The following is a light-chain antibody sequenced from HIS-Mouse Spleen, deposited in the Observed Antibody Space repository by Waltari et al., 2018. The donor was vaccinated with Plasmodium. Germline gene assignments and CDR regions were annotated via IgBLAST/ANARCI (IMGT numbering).Light chain of an antibody. Sequence: SYDLTQPPSVPVSPGQTARITFSGDALPKQYAFWYQQKSCQAPVLVIYEDSKRPSGIPERFSGSSSGTMATLTISGAQVEDEADYYCYSTDSSGNHRVFGGGTKLTVL. V-gene: IGLV3-10*01. CDR3: YSTDSSGNHRV. CDR1: ALPKQY. J-gene: IGLJ3*02. CDR2: EDS.